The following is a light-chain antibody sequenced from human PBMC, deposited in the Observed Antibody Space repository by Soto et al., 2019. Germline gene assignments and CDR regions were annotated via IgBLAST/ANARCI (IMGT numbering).Light chain of an antibody. V-gene: IGLV1-44*01. CDR1: SSNVGGNP. CDR3: ASWDDSLNGPV. Sequence: QSVLTQPPSASGTPGQRVTISCSGSSSNVGGNPVNWYQHVPTTAPKLLIYTNTQRPSGVPDRFSGSKSGTSASLAISGLQSEDEADYYCASWDDSLNGPVVGTGTKATVL. J-gene: IGLJ1*01. CDR2: TNT.